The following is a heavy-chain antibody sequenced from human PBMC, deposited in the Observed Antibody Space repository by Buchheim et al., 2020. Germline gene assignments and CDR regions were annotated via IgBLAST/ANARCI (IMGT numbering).Heavy chain of an antibody. V-gene: IGHV3-74*01. D-gene: IGHD3-22*01. J-gene: IGHJ5*01. CDR1: GFTLNNYW. Sequence: VQLVESGGGLVQPGGSLRLSCAASGFTLNNYWMHWVRQAPGKGLVWVSRINTEGSSTNYADSVKGRFTISRDNAKSSLFLEMKSLGAEDTAIYYCAKSSGWFDSWGQGTL. CDR2: INTEGSST. CDR3: AKSSGWFDS.